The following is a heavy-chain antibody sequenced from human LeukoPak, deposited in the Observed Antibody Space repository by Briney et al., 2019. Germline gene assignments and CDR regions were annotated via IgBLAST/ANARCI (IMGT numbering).Heavy chain of an antibody. J-gene: IGHJ4*02. CDR2: IYYSGST. V-gene: IGHV4-31*03. CDR3: ARDPGYSGFNLDY. Sequence: SQTLSLTCTDSGGSISSGGYYWSWIRQHPGKGLEWIGYIYYSGSTYYNPSLKSRVTISVDTSKNQFSLKLSSVTAADTAVYYCARDPGYSGFNLDYWGQGTLVTVSS. CDR1: GGSISSGGYY. D-gene: IGHD5-12*01.